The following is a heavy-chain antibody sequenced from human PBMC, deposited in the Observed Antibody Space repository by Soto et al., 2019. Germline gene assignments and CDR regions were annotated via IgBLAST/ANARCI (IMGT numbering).Heavy chain of an antibody. CDR3: XXXXXXXXXXXXXXTRAYYYYGMDV. Sequence: QVQLVQSGAEVKKPGSSVKVSCKASGGTFSSYAISWVRQAPGQGLEWMGGIIPIFGTANYAQKFQGSVTITAXESXSTAXMELSSLXXXXTAXXXXXXXXXXXXXXXXXXTRAYYYYGMDVWGQGXTVTVSS. CDR1: GGTFSSYA. CDR2: IIPIFGTA. D-gene: IGHD2-15*01. V-gene: IGHV1-69*01. J-gene: IGHJ6*02.